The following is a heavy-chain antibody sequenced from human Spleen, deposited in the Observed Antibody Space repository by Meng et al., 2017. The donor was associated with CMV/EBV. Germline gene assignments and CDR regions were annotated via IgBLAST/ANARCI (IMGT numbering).Heavy chain of an antibody. J-gene: IGHJ3*02. Sequence: GESLKISCVGSGFTFSTYSMDWVRQAPGKGLEWVSSLSNRGSTISYEDSVKGRFTISRDNAKNSLYLQLNSLRAEDTAVYYCAGTISGPEIAAFDIWGQGTMVTVSS. D-gene: IGHD5-12*01. CDR1: GFTFSTYS. CDR2: LSNRGSTI. V-gene: IGHV3-21*04. CDR3: AGTISGPEIAAFDI.